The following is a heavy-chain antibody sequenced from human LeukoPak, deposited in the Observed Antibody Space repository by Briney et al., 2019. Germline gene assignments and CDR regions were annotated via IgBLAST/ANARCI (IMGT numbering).Heavy chain of an antibody. D-gene: IGHD2-15*01. J-gene: IGHJ4*02. V-gene: IGHV3-66*01. CDR2: IYSGGST. CDR1: GFTVSGNY. Sequence: PGGSLRLSCAASGFTVSGNYMSWVRQAPGKGLEWVSVIYSGGSTYYADSVKGRFTISRDNSKSTLYLQMNSLRAEDTAVYYCARGTSTVAATVDYWGQGTLVTVSS. CDR3: ARGTSTVAATVDY.